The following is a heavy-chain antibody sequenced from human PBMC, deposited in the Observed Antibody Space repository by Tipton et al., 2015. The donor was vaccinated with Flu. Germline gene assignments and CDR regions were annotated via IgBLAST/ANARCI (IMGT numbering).Heavy chain of an antibody. D-gene: IGHD3-10*02. CDR2: IYPSGTT. V-gene: IGHV4-39*01. J-gene: IGHJ4*02. CDR3: ARLSYYDVDLKNFYFDY. Sequence: TLPLTCTVSSGSIRSTNYFCAWIRQPPGKRLELIGSIYPSGTTYYNPSLKSRVTISVDTSKSQFSLMLRSVTAVDTAVYYCARLSYYDVDLKNFYFDYWGQGALVTVSS. CDR1: SGSIRSTNYF.